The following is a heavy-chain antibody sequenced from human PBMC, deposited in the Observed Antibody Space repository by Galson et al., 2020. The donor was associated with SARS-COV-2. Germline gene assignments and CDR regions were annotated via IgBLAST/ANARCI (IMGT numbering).Heavy chain of an antibody. CDR1: GYGFRSYG. CDR3: SRVSGADNWFDP. J-gene: IGHJ5*02. V-gene: IGHV1-18*04. CDR2: ISPYNGDT. Sequence: ASVKVSCKASGYGFRSYGITWVRQAPGQGLEWMAWISPYNGDTYYAQTLQGRLTVTTDASTNTAYMELRSLKLDDTAVYYCSRVSGADNWFDPWGQGTLVTVSS. D-gene: IGHD1-26*01.